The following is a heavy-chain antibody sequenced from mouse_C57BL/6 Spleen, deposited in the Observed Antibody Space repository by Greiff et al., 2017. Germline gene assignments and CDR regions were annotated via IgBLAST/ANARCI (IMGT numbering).Heavy chain of an antibody. V-gene: IGHV1-82*01. CDR3: AREDRDYGSSLFAY. J-gene: IGHJ3*01. Sequence: VQLVESGPELVKPGASVKISCKASGYAFSSSWMNWVKQRPGKGLEWIGRIYPGDGDTNYNGKFKGKATLTADKSSSTAYMQLSSLTSEDSAVYFCAREDRDYGSSLFAYWGQGTLVTVSA. D-gene: IGHD1-1*01. CDR1: GYAFSSSW. CDR2: IYPGDGDT.